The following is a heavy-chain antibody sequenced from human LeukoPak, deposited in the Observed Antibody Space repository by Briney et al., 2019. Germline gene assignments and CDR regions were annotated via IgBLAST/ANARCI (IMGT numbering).Heavy chain of an antibody. CDR1: GDSVSSSSYF. Sequence: SETLSLTCTVSGDSVSSSSYFWGWIRQPPGKGLEWIGSVYYSGNTYYNPSLKSRVTISVDTSKNQFSVKLSSVTAADTAVYCCARHMENRGWRVDYWGQGILVTVSS. D-gene: IGHD3-10*01. J-gene: IGHJ4*02. V-gene: IGHV4-39*01. CDR3: ARHMENRGWRVDY. CDR2: VYYSGNT.